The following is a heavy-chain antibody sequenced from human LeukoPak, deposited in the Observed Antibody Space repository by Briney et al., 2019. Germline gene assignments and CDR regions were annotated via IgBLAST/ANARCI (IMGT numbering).Heavy chain of an antibody. CDR2: IYYSGST. CDR3: ARRHARGYNYGYIDY. V-gene: IGHV4-39*01. D-gene: IGHD5-18*01. J-gene: IGHJ4*02. CDR1: DGSISSSGYY. Sequence: SETLSLTCTVTDGSISSSGYYWGWIRQPPGKGLEWIGTIYYSGSTYYNPSLKSRVTLSVDTSKNQFSLKLSSVTAADTPVYYCARRHARGYNYGYIDYWGQGTLVTVSS.